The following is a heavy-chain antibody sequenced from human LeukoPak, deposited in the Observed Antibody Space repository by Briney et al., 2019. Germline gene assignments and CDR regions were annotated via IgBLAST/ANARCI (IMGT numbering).Heavy chain of an antibody. CDR2: INHSGST. Sequence: IPSETLSLTCAVYGGSFSGYYWSWIRQPPGKGLEWIREINHSGSTNYNPSLKSRVTISVDTSKNQFSLKLSSVTAADTAVYYCARVGYEAWREYGDPFDYWGQGTLVTVSS. CDR1: GGSFSGYY. CDR3: ARVGYEAWREYGDPFDY. D-gene: IGHD4-17*01. J-gene: IGHJ4*02. V-gene: IGHV4-34*01.